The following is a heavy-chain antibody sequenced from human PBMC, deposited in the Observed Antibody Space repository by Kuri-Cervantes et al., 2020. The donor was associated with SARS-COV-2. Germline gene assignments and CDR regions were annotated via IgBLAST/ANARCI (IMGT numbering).Heavy chain of an antibody. V-gene: IGHV5-51*01. D-gene: IGHD1-26*01. CDR2: IYPGDSDA. Sequence: GESLKISCKTSGYTFTNYWIGWVRQMPGRGLEWMGIIYPGDSDARYSPSFQGQVIISADKSIRTAYLQWSSLKASDTAMYYCARSGLFAFDIWGQGTMVTVSS. J-gene: IGHJ3*02. CDR3: ARSGLFAFDI. CDR1: GYTFTNYW.